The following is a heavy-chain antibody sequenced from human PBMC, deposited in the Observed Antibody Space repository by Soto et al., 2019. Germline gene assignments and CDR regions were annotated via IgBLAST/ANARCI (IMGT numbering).Heavy chain of an antibody. CDR3: AREVSGWYYFDY. Sequence: CKASGGTFSSYAISWVRQAPGQGLEWMGGIIPIFGTANYAQKFQGRVTITADESTSTAYMELSSLRSEDTAVYYCAREVSGWYYFDYWGQGTLVTAPQ. J-gene: IGHJ4*02. CDR2: IIPIFGTA. CDR1: GGTFSSYA. V-gene: IGHV1-69*01. D-gene: IGHD6-19*01.